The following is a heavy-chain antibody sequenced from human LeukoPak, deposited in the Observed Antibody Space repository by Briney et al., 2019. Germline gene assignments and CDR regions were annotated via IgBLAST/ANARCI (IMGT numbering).Heavy chain of an antibody. V-gene: IGHV1-2*02. CDR1: GYTFTGYY. Sequence: ASVKVSCKASGYTFTGYYVHWVRQAPGQGLEWMGWINPNSGGTNYAQKFQGRVTMTRDTSISTAYMELSRLRSDDTAVYYCARDLSMVRGVINYWGQGTLVTVSS. D-gene: IGHD3-10*01. CDR2: INPNSGGT. J-gene: IGHJ4*02. CDR3: ARDLSMVRGVINY.